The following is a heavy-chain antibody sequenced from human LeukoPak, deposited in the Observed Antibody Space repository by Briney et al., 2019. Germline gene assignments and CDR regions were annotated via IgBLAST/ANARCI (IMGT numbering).Heavy chain of an antibody. CDR2: INHSGST. Sequence: SETLSLTCAVYGGSFSGYYWSWIRQPPGKGLEWIGEINHSGSTNYNPSLKSRVTISVDTSKNQFSLKLSSVTAADTAVYYCARGGKNWNYGYYYGMDVWGQGTTVTVSS. D-gene: IGHD1-7*01. CDR1: GGSFSGYY. CDR3: ARGGKNWNYGYYYGMDV. V-gene: IGHV4-34*01. J-gene: IGHJ6*02.